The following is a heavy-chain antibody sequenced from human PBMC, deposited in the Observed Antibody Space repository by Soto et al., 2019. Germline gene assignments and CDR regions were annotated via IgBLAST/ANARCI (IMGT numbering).Heavy chain of an antibody. CDR1: GGVFSNYA. CDR2: LVPVFGTP. D-gene: IGHD3-9*01. J-gene: IGHJ5*02. CDR3: ARGSHYLSTGYYFDT. Sequence: QVQLVQSGAEVKQPGSSVKVSCKASGGVFSNYALTWVRQAPGQGPEWVGGLVPVFGTPNYAPKFQGRVTVTADESTRTGYLELSTLTSADTAIFYRARGSHYLSTGYYFDTWGQGTMVIVSS. V-gene: IGHV1-69*01.